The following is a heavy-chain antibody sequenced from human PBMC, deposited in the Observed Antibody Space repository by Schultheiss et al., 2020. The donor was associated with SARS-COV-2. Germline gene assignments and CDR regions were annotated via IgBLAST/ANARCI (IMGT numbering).Heavy chain of an antibody. CDR3: ARSYRNWFDP. D-gene: IGHD3-16*02. Sequence: ETLSLTCTVSGGSISSYYWSWIRQPAGKGLEWIGRIYYSGSTYYNPSLKSRVTISVDTSKNQFSLKLSSVTAADTAVYYCARSYRNWFDPWGQGTLVTVSS. V-gene: IGHV4-59*05. J-gene: IGHJ5*02. CDR1: GGSISSYY. CDR2: IYYSGST.